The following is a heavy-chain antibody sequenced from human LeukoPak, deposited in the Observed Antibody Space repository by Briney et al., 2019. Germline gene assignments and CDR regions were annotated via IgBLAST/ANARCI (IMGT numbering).Heavy chain of an antibody. D-gene: IGHD6-13*01. CDR3: ARHLRGIFLKGTAFDI. Sequence: SETLSLTCTVSGGSISSYYWSWIRQPPGKGLEWIGYIYYSGSTNYNPSLKSRVTISVDASKNQFSLKLSSVTAADTAMYYCARHLRGIFLKGTAFDIWGQGTMVTVSS. CDR2: IYYSGST. J-gene: IGHJ3*02. V-gene: IGHV4-59*01. CDR1: GGSISSYY.